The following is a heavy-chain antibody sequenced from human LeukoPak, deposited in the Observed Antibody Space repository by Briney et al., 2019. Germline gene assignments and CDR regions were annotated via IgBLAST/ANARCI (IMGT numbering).Heavy chain of an antibody. D-gene: IGHD3-3*01. CDR3: ARDTYDFWSGSHMDV. CDR1: GFTFSSYS. CDR2: ISSSSSYI. V-gene: IGHV3-21*01. J-gene: IGHJ6*03. Sequence: GGSLRLSCAASGFTFSSYSMNWVRQAPGKGLEWVSSISSSSSYIYYADSVKGRFTISRDNAKNSPYLQMNSLRAEDTAVYYCARDTYDFWSGSHMDVWGKGTTVTVSS.